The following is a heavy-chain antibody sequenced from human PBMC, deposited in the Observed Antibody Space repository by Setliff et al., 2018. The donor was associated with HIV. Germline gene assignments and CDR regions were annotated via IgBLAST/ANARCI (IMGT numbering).Heavy chain of an antibody. Sequence: SETLSLTCGVSGYSMSSGYYWGWIRQPPGKGLEWIGNVYHTGSTYYNPSLTSRVTMSVDTSKNQFSLKLNSVTAADTAVYYCEAATVGETGYYGIDVWGPGTTVTVSS. V-gene: IGHV4-38-2*01. CDR3: EAATVGETGYYGIDV. D-gene: IGHD1-26*01. CDR1: GYSMSSGYY. J-gene: IGHJ6*02. CDR2: VYHTGST.